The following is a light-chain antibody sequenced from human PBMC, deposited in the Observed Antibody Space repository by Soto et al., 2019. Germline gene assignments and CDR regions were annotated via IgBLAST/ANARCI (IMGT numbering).Light chain of an antibody. V-gene: IGKV3-11*01. Sequence: EIGMTQSPASLPLSPGETTTLSCMASQSISTNLAWYQQKPGQAPRLLIYDASSRPTDIPARFSGSGSGTDFTLTISSLEPEDFALYYCQQRSNWPITFGQGTRLEIK. CDR1: QSISTN. CDR3: QQRSNWPIT. CDR2: DAS. J-gene: IGKJ5*01.